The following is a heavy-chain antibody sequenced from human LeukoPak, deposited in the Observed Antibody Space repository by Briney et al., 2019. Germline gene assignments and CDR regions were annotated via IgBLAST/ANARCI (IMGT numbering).Heavy chain of an antibody. CDR3: ARVRGHGDYEGGDFDY. J-gene: IGHJ4*02. V-gene: IGHV4-59*01. Sequence: SETLSLTCTVSGGSISSYYWSWIRQPPGKGLEWIGYIYYSGSTNYNPSLKSRVTISVDTSKNQFSLKQSSVTAADTAVYYCARVRGHGDYEGGDFDYWGQGTLVTVSS. CDR1: GGSISSYY. D-gene: IGHD4-17*01. CDR2: IYYSGST.